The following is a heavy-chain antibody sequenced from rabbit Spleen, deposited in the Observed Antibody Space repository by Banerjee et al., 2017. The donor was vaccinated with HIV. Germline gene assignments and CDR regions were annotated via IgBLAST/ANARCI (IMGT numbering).Heavy chain of an antibody. J-gene: IGHJ3*01. Sequence: QEQLVESGGGLVQPTGSLTLTCKASGFSFSSTYWIFWVRQAPGKGLEWIGCINSGSSGTTFSASWAKGRFTISRSSSTTVTLQMTSLTAADTATYFCARGYTDYATSRLDLWGPGTLVTVS. CDR1: GFSFSSTYW. V-gene: IGHV1S45*01. CDR3: ARGYTDYATSRLDL. D-gene: IGHD6-1*01. CDR2: INSGSSGTT.